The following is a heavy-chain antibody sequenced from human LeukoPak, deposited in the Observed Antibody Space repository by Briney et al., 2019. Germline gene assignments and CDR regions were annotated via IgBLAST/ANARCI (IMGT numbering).Heavy chain of an antibody. J-gene: IGHJ4*02. Sequence: ASVKVSCKASGYTFTGYYMHWVRQAPGQGLEWMGWINPNSGGTNYAQKFQGRVTMTRDTSISTAYMELSRLRSDDTAVYYCARGLRYFDWLLPYFDYWGQGTLVTVSS. CDR3: ARGLRYFDWLLPYFDY. CDR2: INPNSGGT. V-gene: IGHV1-2*02. CDR1: GYTFTGYY. D-gene: IGHD3-9*01.